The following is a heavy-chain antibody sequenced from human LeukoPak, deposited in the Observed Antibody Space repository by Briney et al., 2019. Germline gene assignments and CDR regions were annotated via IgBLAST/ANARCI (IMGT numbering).Heavy chain of an antibody. V-gene: IGHV3-74*01. D-gene: IGHD6-19*01. CDR3: ARDKKQWLVRYFDY. CDR1: GFTLSSYW. CDR2: ISPDGSIT. J-gene: IGHJ4*02. Sequence: GGSLRLSCVASGFTLSSYWIHWVRQAPGKGLVWVSRISPDGSITNYADSVKGRFTISRDNSKNTLYLQMNSLRAEDTAVYYCARDKKQWLVRYFDYWGQGTLVTVSS.